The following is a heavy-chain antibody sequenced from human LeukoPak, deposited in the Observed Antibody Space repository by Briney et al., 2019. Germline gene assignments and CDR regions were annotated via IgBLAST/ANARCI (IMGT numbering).Heavy chain of an antibody. CDR2: IRYDGSNK. CDR1: GFTFSTYG. CDR3: AKDGSTSPFYYYYYYMDV. V-gene: IGHV3-30*02. J-gene: IGHJ6*03. D-gene: IGHD6-6*01. Sequence: PGGSLRLSCAASGFTFSTYGIHWARQAPGKGLEWVTFIRYDGSNKYYADSVMGRFTISRDNSKNTVYLQMNSLRTDDTAVYYCAKDGSTSPFYYYYYYMDVWGTGTTVTVSS.